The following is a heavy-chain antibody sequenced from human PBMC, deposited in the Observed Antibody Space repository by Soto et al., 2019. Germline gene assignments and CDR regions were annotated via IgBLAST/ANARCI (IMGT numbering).Heavy chain of an antibody. J-gene: IGHJ4*02. CDR2: TNSDGSTT. CDR1: GFSFSSSW. D-gene: IGHD6-19*01. V-gene: IGHV3-74*01. CDR3: ARGPTGWYGYDY. Sequence: EVQLVESGGGLIQPGGSLRLSCAASGFSFSSSWMHWFGKPPGRGRVWVSRTNSDGSTTNYADSVKGRFTISRDNAKNTLYLQMNSLRAEDTAVYYCARGPTGWYGYDYWGQGTLVTVSS.